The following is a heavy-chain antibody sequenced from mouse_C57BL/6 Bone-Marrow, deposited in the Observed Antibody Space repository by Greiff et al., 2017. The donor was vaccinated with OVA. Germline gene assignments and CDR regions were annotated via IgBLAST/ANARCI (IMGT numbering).Heavy chain of an antibody. CDR3: ATYGNYGY. D-gene: IGHD2-1*01. V-gene: IGHV1-81*01. CDR1: GYTFTSYG. CDR2: IYPRSGNT. Sequence: QVQLQQSGAELARPGASVKLSCKASGYTFTSYGISWVKQRTGQGLEWIGEIYPRSGNTYYNEKFKGKATLTADKSSSTAYMELRSLTSEDSAVYFCATYGNYGYWGQGTTLTVSS. J-gene: IGHJ2*01.